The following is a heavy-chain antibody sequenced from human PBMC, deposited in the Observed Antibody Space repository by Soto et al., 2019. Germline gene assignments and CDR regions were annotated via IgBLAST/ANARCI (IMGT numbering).Heavy chain of an antibody. V-gene: IGHV1-69*01. Sequence: QVHLVQSGAEVKKPGSSVTVSCTASGGTFNRYAISWVRQAPGQGLEWMGGIIPIFGIGNDAQRFQGRVTITADESTCTAYMELSSLRSEDTVVYYCARSAITLFGVVSIPPHYYSEMDVWGQGTTVTVSS. CDR1: GGTFNRYA. CDR2: IIPIFGIG. J-gene: IGHJ6*02. CDR3: ARSAITLFGVVSIPPHYYSEMDV. D-gene: IGHD3-3*01.